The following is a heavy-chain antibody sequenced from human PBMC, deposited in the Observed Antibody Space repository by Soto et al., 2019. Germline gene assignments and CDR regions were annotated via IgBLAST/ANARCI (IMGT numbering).Heavy chain of an antibody. J-gene: IGHJ6*02. D-gene: IGHD6-19*01. CDR1: GFTFSRHG. CDR3: AKDGPGGWQFYGMDV. CDR2: ISYDGSHK. V-gene: IGHV3-30*18. Sequence: AGGALRLSCAAPGFTFSRHGVHRGRQAPGKVLEWVAVISYDGSHKYYADSVKGRFTISRDNSKNTLYLQMNSLRAEDTAVYYCAKDGPGGWQFYGMDVWGQGTTVTVSS.